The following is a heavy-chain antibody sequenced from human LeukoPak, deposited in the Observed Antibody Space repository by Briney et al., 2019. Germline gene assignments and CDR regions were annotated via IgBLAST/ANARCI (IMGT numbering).Heavy chain of an antibody. Sequence: SETLSLTCTVSGGPIGTYYWSWIRQSAGKGLEWIGRIYTSGSTKYNPSLKSRVTISLDKSKNQFSLNLNSVTAADTAVYYCARSASYGDYPIDYWGQGTLVTVSS. CDR1: GGPIGTYY. V-gene: IGHV4-4*07. CDR3: ARSASYGDYPIDY. D-gene: IGHD4-17*01. J-gene: IGHJ4*02. CDR2: IYTSGST.